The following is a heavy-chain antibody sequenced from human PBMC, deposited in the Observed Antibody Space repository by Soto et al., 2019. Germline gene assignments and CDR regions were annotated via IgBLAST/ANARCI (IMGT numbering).Heavy chain of an antibody. CDR2: ISYDGSNK. CDR1: GFTFSSYG. CDR3: ARGPNSDC. Sequence: GGSLRLSCAASGFTFSSYGMHWVRQAPGKGLEWVAVISYDGSNKYYADSVKGRFTLSRDNSNNMLYLQMDSLRAEDTAVYYCARGPNSDCWGQGTMVTVSS. J-gene: IGHJ3*01. V-gene: IGHV3-30*03. D-gene: IGHD2-21*01.